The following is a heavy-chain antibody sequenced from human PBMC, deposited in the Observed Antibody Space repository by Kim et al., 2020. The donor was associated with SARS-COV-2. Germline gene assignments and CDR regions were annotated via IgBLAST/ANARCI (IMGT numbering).Heavy chain of an antibody. Sequence: SETLSLTCAVSGGSISSSNWWSWVRQPPGKGLEWIGEIYHSGSTNYNPSLKSRVTISVDKSKNQLSLKLSSVTAADTAVYYCARANSSLVRGAVDYWGQGTLVTVSS. V-gene: IGHV4-4*02. CDR1: GGSISSSNW. CDR2: IYHSGST. CDR3: ARANSSLVRGAVDY. J-gene: IGHJ4*02. D-gene: IGHD3-10*01.